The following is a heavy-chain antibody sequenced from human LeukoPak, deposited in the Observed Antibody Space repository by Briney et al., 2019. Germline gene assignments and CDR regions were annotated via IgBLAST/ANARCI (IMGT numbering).Heavy chain of an antibody. J-gene: IGHJ4*02. V-gene: IGHV4-61*02. Sequence: SETLSLTCTVSGGSISSGSYYWSWIRQPAGKGLEWIGRIYTSGSTNYNPSLKSRVTISVDTSKNQFSLKLSSVTAADTAVYYCARDSEYYYDSSGYVFDYWGQGTLVTVSS. CDR3: ARDSEYYYDSSGYVFDY. CDR1: GGSISSGSYY. D-gene: IGHD3-22*01. CDR2: IYTSGST.